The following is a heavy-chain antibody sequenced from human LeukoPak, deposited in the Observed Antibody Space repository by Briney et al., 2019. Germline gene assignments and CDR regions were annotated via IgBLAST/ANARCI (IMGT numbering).Heavy chain of an antibody. CDR1: GFSFNNYD. CDR2: IIGSSGST. J-gene: IGHJ4*02. D-gene: IGHD5-12*01. V-gene: IGHV3-23*01. CDR3: AKGAYDYIEIAYFDY. Sequence: GGSLRLSCVASGFSFNNYDMNWVRQAPGKGLEWVSLIIGSSGSTFYADSVKGRFTISRDKSKNTLYLQMNSLRAEDTAVYYCAKGAYDYIEIAYFDYWGQGSLVTVSS.